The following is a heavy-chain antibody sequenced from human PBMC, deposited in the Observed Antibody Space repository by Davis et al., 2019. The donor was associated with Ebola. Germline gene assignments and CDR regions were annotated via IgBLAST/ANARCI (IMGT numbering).Heavy chain of an antibody. Sequence: GESLKISCAASGFTVRTTYMSWVRQAPGKGLEWVSVVYAGGTTRYADYADSVKGRFTISRDNSKNTLYLQMNSLRDEDTAVYYCAKVVEESTVTPLYFDYWGQGTLVTVSS. CDR2: VYAGGTT. V-gene: IGHV3-66*01. J-gene: IGHJ4*02. CDR3: AKVVEESTVTPLYFDY. CDR1: GFTVRTTY. D-gene: IGHD4-17*01.